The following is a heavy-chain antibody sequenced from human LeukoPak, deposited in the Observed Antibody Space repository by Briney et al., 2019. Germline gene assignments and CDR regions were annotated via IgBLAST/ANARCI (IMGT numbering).Heavy chain of an antibody. V-gene: IGHV3-48*01. D-gene: IGHD3-3*01. Sequence: GGSLRLSCAASGFTFSSYSMNWVRQAPGKGLEWVSYISSSSSTIYYADSVKGRFTFSRDNAKNSLYLQMNSLRAEDTAVYYCASLYYDFWSGYRDYWGQGTLVTVSS. CDR3: ASLYYDFWSGYRDY. CDR1: GFTFSSYS. J-gene: IGHJ4*02. CDR2: ISSSSSTI.